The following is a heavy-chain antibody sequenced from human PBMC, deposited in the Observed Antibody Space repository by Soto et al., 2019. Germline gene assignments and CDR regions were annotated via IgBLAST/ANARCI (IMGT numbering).Heavy chain of an antibody. CDR2: MYHSGNT. Sequence: QLQLQESGPGLVKPSETLSLTCTVSGDSISSNNYHWGWIRQPPGKGLEWIGSMYHSGNTYHNPSLQSXXTXSXXTSKSQLSLNLRSVTAADTAVYYCARHRGPTGPNYWGQGTLVTVSS. J-gene: IGHJ4*02. CDR1: GDSISSNNYH. CDR3: ARHRGPTGPNY. V-gene: IGHV4-39*01. D-gene: IGHD3-10*01.